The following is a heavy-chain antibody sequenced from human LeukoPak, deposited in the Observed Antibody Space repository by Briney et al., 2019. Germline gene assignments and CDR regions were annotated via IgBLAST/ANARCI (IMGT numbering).Heavy chain of an antibody. CDR1: GGSISSGGYS. CDR2: IYYSGST. D-gene: IGHD5-18*01. CDR3: ARDKDTAYGIQGWFDP. Sequence: KPSQTLSLTCAVSGGSISSGGYSWSWIRQPPGKGLEWIGYIYYSGSTNYNPSLKSRVTISVDTSKNQFSLKLSSVTAADTAVYYCARDKDTAYGIQGWFDPWGQGTLVTVSS. J-gene: IGHJ5*02. V-gene: IGHV4-30-4*07.